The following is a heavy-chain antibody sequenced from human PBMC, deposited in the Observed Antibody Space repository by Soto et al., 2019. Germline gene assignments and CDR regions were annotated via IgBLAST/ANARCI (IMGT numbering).Heavy chain of an antibody. J-gene: IGHJ6*02. Sequence: EVQLVESGGGLVQPGGSLRLSCAASGFTFSSYWMSWVRQAPGKGLEWVANIKQDGSEKYYVDSVKGRFTISRDNAKNSLYLQMNSLRAEDTAVYYFARDRYYDSSGPNYYYYYGMDVWGQGTTVTVSS. D-gene: IGHD3-22*01. CDR3: ARDRYYDSSGPNYYYYYGMDV. CDR1: GFTFSSYW. V-gene: IGHV3-7*05. CDR2: IKQDGSEK.